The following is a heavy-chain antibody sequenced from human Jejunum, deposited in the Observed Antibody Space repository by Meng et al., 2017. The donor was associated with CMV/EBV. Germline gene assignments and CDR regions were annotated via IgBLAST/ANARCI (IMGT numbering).Heavy chain of an antibody. D-gene: IGHD2/OR15-2a*01. CDR2: FYFSGDA. CDR1: SISSGRTY. J-gene: IGHJ6*02. Sequence: SISSGRTYWGWIRQPPGKGLEWIGSFYFSGDAYYNPSLKSRVTISLDTSKNQFSLKVTSVTAADTAVYYCARGLTGPEYYYNAMDVWGQGTTVTVSS. CDR3: ARGLTGPEYYYNAMDV. V-gene: IGHV4-39*07.